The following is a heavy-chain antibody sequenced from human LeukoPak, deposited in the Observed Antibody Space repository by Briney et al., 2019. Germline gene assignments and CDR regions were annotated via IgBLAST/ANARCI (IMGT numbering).Heavy chain of an antibody. V-gene: IGHV4-39*07. J-gene: IGHJ6*02. CDR1: GGSISSSSYY. Sequence: ETLSLTCTVSGGSISSSSYYWGWIRQPPGKGLEWIGSIYYSGSTYYNPSLKSRVAISVDTSKNEFSLEMTSVTAADTAVYYCARLRAVWIGESTDDDNDKDVWGQGTTVIVSS. D-gene: IGHD3-10*01. CDR2: IYYSGST. CDR3: ARLRAVWIGESTDDDNDKDV.